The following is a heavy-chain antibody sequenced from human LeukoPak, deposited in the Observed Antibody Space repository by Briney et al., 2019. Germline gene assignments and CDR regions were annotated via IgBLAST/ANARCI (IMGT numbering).Heavy chain of an antibody. Sequence: SGGSLRLSCAASGFIFSSHGMHWVRQAPGKGLEWVAFIRYDGSNKYYADSVKGRFTISRDNSKNTLYLQMNSLRAEDMAVYYCARYSRDGYNSDFDYWGQGTLVTVSS. J-gene: IGHJ4*02. CDR1: GFIFSSHG. CDR3: ARYSRDGYNSDFDY. D-gene: IGHD5-24*01. CDR2: IRYDGSNK. V-gene: IGHV3-30*02.